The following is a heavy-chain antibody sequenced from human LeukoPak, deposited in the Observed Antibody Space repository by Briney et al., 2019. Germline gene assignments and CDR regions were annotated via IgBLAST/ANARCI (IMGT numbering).Heavy chain of an antibody. CDR1: GYTFSAYC. V-gene: IGHV1-58*02. CDR3: AASTVYYYYYYMDV. J-gene: IGHJ6*03. CDR2: IVVGSGNT. D-gene: IGHD4-11*01. Sequence: SVKVSCKASGYTFSAYCMQWVRQARGQRLEWIGWIVVGSGNTNYAQKFQERVTITRDMSTSTAYMELSSLRSEDTAVYYCAASTVYYYYYYMDVWGKGTTVTVSS.